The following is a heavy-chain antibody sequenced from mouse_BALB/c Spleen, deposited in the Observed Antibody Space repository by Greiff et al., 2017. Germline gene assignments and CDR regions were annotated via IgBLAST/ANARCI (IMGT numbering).Heavy chain of an antibody. J-gene: IGHJ3*01. Sequence: LQQPGSGLVRPGASVKLSCKASGYTFTSYWMHWVKQRPGQGLEWIGTIYPGSGSTNYDEKFKSKATLTVDTSSSTAYMQLSSLTSEDSAVYYCTRSSGTEADWGQGTLVTVSA. CDR3: TRSSGTEAD. V-gene: IGHV1S22*01. CDR1: GYTFTSYW. CDR2: IYPGSGST. D-gene: IGHD4-1*01.